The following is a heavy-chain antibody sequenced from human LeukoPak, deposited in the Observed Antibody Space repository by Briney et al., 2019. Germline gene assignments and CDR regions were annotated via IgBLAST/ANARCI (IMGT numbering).Heavy chain of an antibody. V-gene: IGHV3-33*01. D-gene: IGHD6-6*01. CDR3: ARERSPSSRYYYGMDV. Sequence: GGSLRLSCAASVFTFSSYGMHWVRQAPGKGLEWGPVIWYDGSNKYCADSVKGRFTSCRDNSKHTLYLQMNSLRAEDTAVYYCARERSPSSRYYYGMDVWGQGTTVTVSS. CDR1: VFTFSSYG. J-gene: IGHJ6*02. CDR2: IWYDGSNK.